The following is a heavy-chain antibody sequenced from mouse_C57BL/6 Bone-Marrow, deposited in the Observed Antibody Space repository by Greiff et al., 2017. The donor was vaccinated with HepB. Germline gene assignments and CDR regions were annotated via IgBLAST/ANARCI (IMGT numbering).Heavy chain of an antibody. CDR2: ISSGSSTI. J-gene: IGHJ1*03. CDR1: GFTFSDYG. D-gene: IGHD1-1*01. V-gene: IGHV5-17*01. CDR3: ARQLLRYWYFDV. Sequence: DVHLVESGGGLVKPGGSLKLSCAASGFTFSDYGMHWVRQAPEKGLEWVAYISSGSSTIYYADTVKGRFTISRDNAKNTLFLQMTSLRSEDTAMYYCARQLLRYWYFDVWGTGTTVTVSS.